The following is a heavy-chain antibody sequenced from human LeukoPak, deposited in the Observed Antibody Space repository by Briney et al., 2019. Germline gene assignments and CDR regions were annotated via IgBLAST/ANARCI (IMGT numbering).Heavy chain of an antibody. CDR3: AREVEYYYDSSGYYHY. J-gene: IGHJ4*02. V-gene: IGHV3-7*04. CDR2: IKQDGSER. CDR1: GFTFSSYW. D-gene: IGHD3-22*01. Sequence: GGSLRLSCAASGFTFSSYWMSWVRQAPGKGLEWVANIKQDGSERYYVDSVKGRFTISRDHAKNSLYLQMNSLRAEDTAVYYCAREVEYYYDSSGYYHYWGQGTLVTVSS.